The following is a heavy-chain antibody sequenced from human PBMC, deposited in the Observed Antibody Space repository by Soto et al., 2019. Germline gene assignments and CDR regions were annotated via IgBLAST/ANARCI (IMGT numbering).Heavy chain of an antibody. Sequence: GGSLRLSCAASGFTFSSYGMHWVRQAPGKGLEWVAVIWYDGSNKYYADSVKGRFTISRNNSKNTLYLQMNSLRAEDTAVYYCARSGTTVTTGRFQHWGQGTLVTVSS. V-gene: IGHV3-33*01. CDR1: GFTFSSYG. D-gene: IGHD4-17*01. J-gene: IGHJ1*01. CDR3: ARSGTTVTTGRFQH. CDR2: IWYDGSNK.